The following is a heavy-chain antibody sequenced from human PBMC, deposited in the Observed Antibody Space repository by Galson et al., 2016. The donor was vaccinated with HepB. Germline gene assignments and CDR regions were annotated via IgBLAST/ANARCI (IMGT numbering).Heavy chain of an antibody. CDR2: FISNGDST. V-gene: IGHV3-23*01. Sequence: SLRLSCAGSGFTFSTYDMSWVRLAPGKGLEWVSAFISNGDSTYYADSVRGRFTISGDSSKNTLYLQMNSLRVDDTAVYYCARWGPYGDLDYWDQGTRVTVSS. J-gene: IGHJ4*02. CDR1: GFTFSTYD. CDR3: ARWGPYGDLDY. D-gene: IGHD4-17*01.